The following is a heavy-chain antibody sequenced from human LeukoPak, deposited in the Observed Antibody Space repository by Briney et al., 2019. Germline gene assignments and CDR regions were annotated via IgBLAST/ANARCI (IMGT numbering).Heavy chain of an antibody. CDR2: ISSSGSTI. D-gene: IGHD6-13*01. CDR1: GFTFSSYE. Sequence: GGSLRLSCAASGFTFSSYEMNWVRQAPGKGLEWVSYISSSGSTIYYADSVKGRFTISRDNAKNSLYLQMNSLRAEDTALYYCAREWMGYSSSRHYYYYYMDVWGKGTTVTVSS. V-gene: IGHV3-48*03. CDR3: AREWMGYSSSRHYYYYYMDV. J-gene: IGHJ6*03.